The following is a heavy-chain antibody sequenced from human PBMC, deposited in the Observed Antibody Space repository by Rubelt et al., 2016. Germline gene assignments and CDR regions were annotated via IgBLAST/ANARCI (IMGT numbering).Heavy chain of an antibody. J-gene: IGHJ4*02. CDR1: GGSISSSVYY. CDR3: ARQPPDTAAFDY. D-gene: IGHD2-21*02. V-gene: IGHV4-61*08. Sequence: QVQLQESGPGLVKPSETLSLTCTVSGGSISSSVYYWSWIRQPPGKGPEWLAYTHDSGETKYNPSLKSRLIISVDTSKNQLSLKWSSVTAAHTAVYHCARQPPDTAAFDYWGQGVLVTVSS. CDR2: THDSGET.